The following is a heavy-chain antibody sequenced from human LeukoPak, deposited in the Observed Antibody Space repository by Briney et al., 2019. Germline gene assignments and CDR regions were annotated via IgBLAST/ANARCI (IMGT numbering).Heavy chain of an antibody. J-gene: IGHJ4*02. CDR3: ASGIVGATDY. V-gene: IGHV4-38-2*01. CDR1: GYSISSGYY. D-gene: IGHD1-26*01. CDR2: IYHSGST. Sequence: SETLSLTCAVSGYSISSGYYWGWIRQPPGKGLEWIGNIYHSGSTYYNPSLKSRVTISVDTSKNQFSLKLSSVTAADTAVYYCASGIVGATDYWGQGTLVTVSS.